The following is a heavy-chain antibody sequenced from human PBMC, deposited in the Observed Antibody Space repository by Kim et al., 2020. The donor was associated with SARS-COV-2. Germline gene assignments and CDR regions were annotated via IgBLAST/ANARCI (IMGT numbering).Heavy chain of an antibody. V-gene: IGHV3-11*05. Sequence: AAPKGRFTISRDNAGNSLYLEMNSLRADDTAVYYCARVPVGASSWYYFDSWGQGTLVTVSS. J-gene: IGHJ4*02. D-gene: IGHD6-13*01. CDR3: ARVPVGASSWYYFDS.